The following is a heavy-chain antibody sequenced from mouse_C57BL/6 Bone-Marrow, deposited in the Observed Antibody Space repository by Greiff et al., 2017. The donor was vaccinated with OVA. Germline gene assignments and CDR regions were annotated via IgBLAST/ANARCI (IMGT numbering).Heavy chain of an antibody. J-gene: IGHJ3*01. CDR1: GFTFSSYA. Sequence: DVHLVESGGGLVKPGGSLKLSCAASGFTFSSYAMSWVRQTPEKRLEWVATISDGGSYTSYPDNVKGRFTISRDNAKNNLYLQMSHLKSEDTAMYYCARGGLGQGFAYWGQGTLVTVSA. CDR2: ISDGGSYT. CDR3: ARGGLGQGFAY. V-gene: IGHV5-4*01. D-gene: IGHD4-1*01.